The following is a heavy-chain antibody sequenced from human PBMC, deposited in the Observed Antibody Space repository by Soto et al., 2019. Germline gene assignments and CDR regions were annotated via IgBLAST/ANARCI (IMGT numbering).Heavy chain of an antibody. D-gene: IGHD6-19*01. CDR3: ARGGWVAVAGSYYYYYGMDV. J-gene: IGHJ6*02. V-gene: IGHV3-74*01. CDR2: INSDGSST. Sequence: GGSLRLSCAASGFTFSSYWMHRVRQAPGKGLVWVSRINSDGSSTSYADSVKGRFTISRDNAKNTLYLQMNSLRAEDTAVYYCARGGWVAVAGSYYYYYGMDVWGQGTTVTVSS. CDR1: GFTFSSYW.